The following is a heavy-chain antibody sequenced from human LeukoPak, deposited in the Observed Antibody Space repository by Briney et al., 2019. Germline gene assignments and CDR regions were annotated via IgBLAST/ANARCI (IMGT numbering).Heavy chain of an antibody. CDR3: ATMQWLEGVDWFDP. CDR1: GFIFSNYG. Sequence: GGSLRLSCAASGFIFSNYGMHWVRQAPGKGLEWVAFIRYDESNKFYADSVKGRFTISRDNSKNILFLQMNSLRAGDTAVYYCATMQWLEGVDWFDPWGQGTLVTVSS. J-gene: IGHJ5*02. CDR2: IRYDESNK. D-gene: IGHD6-19*01. V-gene: IGHV3-30*02.